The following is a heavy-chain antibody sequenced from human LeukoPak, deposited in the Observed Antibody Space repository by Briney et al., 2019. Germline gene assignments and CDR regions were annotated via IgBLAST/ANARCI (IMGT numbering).Heavy chain of an antibody. V-gene: IGHV4-30-2*01. D-gene: IGHD1-20*01. CDR3: ASLPRYNWNGGDY. J-gene: IGHJ4*02. CDR2: IYHSGST. CDR1: GGSISSGDYY. Sequence: SQTLSLTCTVSGGSISSGDYYWTWIRQPPGKGLEWIGYIYHSGSTYYNPSLKSRVTISVDRSKNQFSLKLSSVTAADTAVYYCASLPRYNWNGGDYWGQGTLVTVSS.